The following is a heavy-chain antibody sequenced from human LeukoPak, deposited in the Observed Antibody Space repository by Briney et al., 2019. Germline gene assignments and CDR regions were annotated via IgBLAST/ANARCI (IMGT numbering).Heavy chain of an antibody. Sequence: SETLSLTCTVSGGSISSGGYYWSWIRQHPGKGLEWIGYIYYSGSTYYNPSLKSRVTISVDTSKNQFSLKLSSVTAADTAVYYCARHPIADFWSGYTYYDDAFDIWGQGTMVTVSS. D-gene: IGHD3-3*01. CDR2: IYYSGST. V-gene: IGHV4-31*03. CDR1: GGSISSGGYY. CDR3: ARHPIADFWSGYTYYDDAFDI. J-gene: IGHJ3*02.